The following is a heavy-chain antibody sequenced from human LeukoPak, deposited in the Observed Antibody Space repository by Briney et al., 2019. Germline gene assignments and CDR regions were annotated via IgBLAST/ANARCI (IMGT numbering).Heavy chain of an antibody. CDR1: GGSISSGSYY. V-gene: IGHV4-61*01. D-gene: IGHD3-10*01. CDR2: IYYSGST. J-gene: IGHJ3*02. CDR3: AREGSEVLLWFGESHDAFDI. Sequence: SQTLSLTCTVSGGSISSGSYYWSWIRQPPGKGLEWIGYIYYSGSTNYNPSLKSRVTISVDTSKNQFSLKLSSVTAADTAVYYCAREGSEVLLWFGESHDAFDIWGQGTMVTVSS.